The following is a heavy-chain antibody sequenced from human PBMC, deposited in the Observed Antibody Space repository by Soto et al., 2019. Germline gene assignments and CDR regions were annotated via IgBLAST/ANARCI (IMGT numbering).Heavy chain of an antibody. CDR2: IYATGST. CDR3: VRDGTKNLRDWFDP. V-gene: IGHV4-4*07. Sequence: AETLSLTCNVSGASLAVYYWSWIRQPPGKGLEWIGRIYATGSTDYNPSLKSRLTMSVDMSKKQFSLTLRSVTAADTAMYYCVRDGTKNLRDWFDPWGQGILVTVS. CDR1: GASLAVYY. J-gene: IGHJ5*02. D-gene: IGHD1-1*01.